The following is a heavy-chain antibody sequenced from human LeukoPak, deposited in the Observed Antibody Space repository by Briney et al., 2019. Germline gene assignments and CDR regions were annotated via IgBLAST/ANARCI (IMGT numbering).Heavy chain of an antibody. CDR2: IHSSGST. D-gene: IGHD2-21*01. CDR1: GDSINSPSSY. Sequence: SETLSLACTVSGDSINSPSSYWGWIRQPPEKGLEWIATIHSSGSTYSNPSLKSRVTISVHTSKNQLSLKLISLTAADTAVYYCARILARQFTSSSDSRPYSYYYMDVWGKGTTVTVSS. CDR3: ARILARQFTSSSDSRPYSYYYMDV. V-gene: IGHV4-39*07. J-gene: IGHJ6*03.